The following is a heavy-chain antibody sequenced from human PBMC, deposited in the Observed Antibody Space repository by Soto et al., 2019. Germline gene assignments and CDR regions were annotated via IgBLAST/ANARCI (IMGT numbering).Heavy chain of an antibody. V-gene: IGHV3-48*02. CDR3: ARVISMDLLLHTAPGY. CDR1: GFTFSSYS. D-gene: IGHD5-18*01. Sequence: GGSLRLSCAASGFTFSSYSMNWVRQAPGKGLEWVSYISSSSRTIYYADSVKGRFTISRDNAKNSLYLQMNSLRDEDTAVYYCARVISMDLLLHTAPGYWGQGTLVTVSS. CDR2: ISSSSRTI. J-gene: IGHJ4*02.